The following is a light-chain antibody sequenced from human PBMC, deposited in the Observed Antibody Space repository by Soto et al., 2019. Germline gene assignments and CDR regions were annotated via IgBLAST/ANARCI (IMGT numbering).Light chain of an antibody. CDR3: QQRSNWSPLT. CDR2: DAS. J-gene: IGKJ4*01. CDR1: QNVSRF. V-gene: IGKV3-11*01. Sequence: EIVLTQSPATLSLSPGERATLSCRACQNVSRFLAWYQRRPGQAPRLLIYDASNRASDIPARFSGSGSWTDFTLTISSLEAEDSAVYYCQQRSNWSPLTFGGGTKVEIK.